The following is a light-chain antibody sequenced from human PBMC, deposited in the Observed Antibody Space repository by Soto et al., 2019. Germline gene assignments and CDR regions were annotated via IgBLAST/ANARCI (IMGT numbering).Light chain of an antibody. Sequence: VMTQAPTTLSVSPGDRATRXXRASQTINDNVAWYQLKDGKVPRLXRDWASTRAAYGPAMFSGGGSVTEFTLTISSLHSEDFAEYQCQQYNNWPQTFGQGTKVDNK. CDR1: QTINDN. V-gene: IGKV3-15*01. CDR2: WAS. CDR3: QQYNNWPQT. J-gene: IGKJ1*01.